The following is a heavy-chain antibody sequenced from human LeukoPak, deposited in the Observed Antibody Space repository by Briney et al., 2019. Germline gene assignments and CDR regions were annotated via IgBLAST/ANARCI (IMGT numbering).Heavy chain of an antibody. Sequence: GPTLVHPTQTLTLTCTFSGASPTTSAGGGGWIRQPPVKALERLALVYWDDDKRYSPSLKSRLTVTKPRSKDQVFLIMTNVDPVDTAPYYCVGSSAYDRSGYDYWGRGTLATVSS. CDR3: VGSSAYDRSGYDY. D-gene: IGHD3-10*01. J-gene: IGHJ4*02. CDR2: VYWDDDK. CDR1: GASPTTSAGG. V-gene: IGHV2-5*02.